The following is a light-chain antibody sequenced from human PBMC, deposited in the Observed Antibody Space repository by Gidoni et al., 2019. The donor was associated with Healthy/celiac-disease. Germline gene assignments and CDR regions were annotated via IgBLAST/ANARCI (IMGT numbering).Light chain of an antibody. CDR3: QQYNNWPPLT. CDR1: QSVSSN. CDR2: GAS. J-gene: IGKJ4*01. V-gene: IGKV3-15*01. Sequence: ELVMTQSTATLSVSPGERAHLSCRARQSVSSNLAWYQQKPGQAPRLLIYGASTRATGIPARFSGSGSGTEFTLTISSLQSEDFAVYYCQQYNNWPPLTFXGXTKVEIK.